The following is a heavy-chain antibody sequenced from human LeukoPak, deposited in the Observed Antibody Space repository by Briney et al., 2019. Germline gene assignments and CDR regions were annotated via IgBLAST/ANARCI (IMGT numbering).Heavy chain of an antibody. Sequence: GGSLRLSCAASGFTFDVYGMSWVRQAPGKGLEWVSGINWNGGSTGYADSVKGRFTISRDNAKNSLYLQMNSLGAEDTALYYCAREVTGERIFDYWGQGTLVTVSS. CDR2: INWNGGST. J-gene: IGHJ4*02. CDR3: AREVTGERIFDY. CDR1: GFTFDVYG. V-gene: IGHV3-20*04. D-gene: IGHD1-1*01.